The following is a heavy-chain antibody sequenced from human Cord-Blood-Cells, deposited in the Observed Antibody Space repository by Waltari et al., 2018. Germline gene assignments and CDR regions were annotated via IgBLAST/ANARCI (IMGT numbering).Heavy chain of an antibody. Sequence: QVQLVESGGGVVQPGRSLRLSCAASGFTFSSYAMHWVRQAAGKGLGWVAVISYDGSNKYYADSVKGRFTISRDNSKNTLYLQMNSLRAEDTAVYYCARVLKAGSGYGMDVWGQGTTVTVSS. CDR3: ARVLKAGSGYGMDV. J-gene: IGHJ6*02. CDR1: GFTFSSYA. CDR2: ISYDGSNK. D-gene: IGHD1-26*01. V-gene: IGHV3-30*04.